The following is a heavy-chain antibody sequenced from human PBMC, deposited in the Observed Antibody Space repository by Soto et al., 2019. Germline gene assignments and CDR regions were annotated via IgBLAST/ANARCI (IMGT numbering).Heavy chain of an antibody. J-gene: IGHJ4*02. CDR3: ARDLGTGTDY. D-gene: IGHD1-1*01. CDR1: GDSISSSNW. V-gene: IGHV4-4*02. Sequence: PSETLSLTCAVSGDSISSSNWWSWVRPAPGKGLEWLGEGYHSGATTYNPSLKSRATISVDPSNNSFSLKLTSVNAPDTAVYFFARDLGTGTDYWGQGTLITVSS. CDR2: GYHSGAT.